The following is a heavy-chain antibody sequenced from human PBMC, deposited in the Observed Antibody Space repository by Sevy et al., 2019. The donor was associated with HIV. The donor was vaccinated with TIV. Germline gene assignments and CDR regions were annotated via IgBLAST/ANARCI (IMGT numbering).Heavy chain of an antibody. D-gene: IGHD2-2*02. CDR1: GGSISSSSYY. CDR2: IYYSGST. J-gene: IGHJ6*02. Sequence: SETLSLTCTVSGGSISSSSYYWGWIRQPPGKGLEWIGSIYYSGSTYYNPSLKSRVTISVDTSKNQFSLKRGSVTAADTAVYYCARLRYCSSTSCYRTMGYYYGMDVWGQGTTVTVSS. V-gene: IGHV4-39*01. CDR3: ARLRYCSSTSCYRTMGYYYGMDV.